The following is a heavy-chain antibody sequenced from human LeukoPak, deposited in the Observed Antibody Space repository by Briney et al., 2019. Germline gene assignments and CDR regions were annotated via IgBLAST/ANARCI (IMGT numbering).Heavy chain of an antibody. V-gene: IGHV3-7*05. CDR2: INQDGSEK. CDR1: GFTFSNYA. J-gene: IGHJ4*02. Sequence: PGGSLRLSCAASGFTFSNYAMSWVRQAPGKGLQWVANINQDGSEKYSVDSVKGRFTISRDNAKNSLYLQMNSLRAEDTAVYYCAREYYSDSSGSDYWGQGTLVTVSS. D-gene: IGHD3-22*01. CDR3: AREYYSDSSGSDY.